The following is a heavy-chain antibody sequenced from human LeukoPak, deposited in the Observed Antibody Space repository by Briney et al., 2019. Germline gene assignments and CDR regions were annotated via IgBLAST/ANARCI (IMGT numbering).Heavy chain of an antibody. D-gene: IGHD6-13*01. V-gene: IGHV4-59*01. J-gene: IGHJ3*01. CDR1: GGSIGRYY. CDR3: ARISSSNWYNERGAFDV. Sequence: SETLSLTCTVSGGSIGRYYWSWVRQPPGKGLEWSGFVYYTGSTNYSPSLKSRVTISVDTSKNQFSLKLRSVTAADTAVYYCARISSSNWYNERGAFDVWGQGTMVTVSS. CDR2: VYYTGST.